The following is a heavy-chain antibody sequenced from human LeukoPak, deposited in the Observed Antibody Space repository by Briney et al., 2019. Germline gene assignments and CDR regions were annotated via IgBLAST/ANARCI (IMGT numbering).Heavy chain of an antibody. CDR3: ARAPSTPDIVVVPWFDP. CDR1: GGTFSSYA. J-gene: IGHJ5*02. CDR2: IIPIFGTA. Sequence: ASVKVSCKASGGTFSSYAISWVPQAPGQGLEWMGGIIPIFGTANYAQKFQGRVTITADKSTSTAYMELSSLRSEDTAVYYCARAPSTPDIVVVPWFDPWGQGTLVTVSS. V-gene: IGHV1-69*06. D-gene: IGHD2-2*01.